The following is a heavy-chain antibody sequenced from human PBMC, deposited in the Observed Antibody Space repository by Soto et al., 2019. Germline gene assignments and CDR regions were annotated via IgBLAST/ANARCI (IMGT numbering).Heavy chain of an antibody. CDR1: GGSISSGGYY. CDR3: ASVGRLRAWTFDY. CDR2: IYYSGST. D-gene: IGHD1-1*01. V-gene: IGHV4-31*03. J-gene: IGHJ4*02. Sequence: QVQLQESGPGLVKPSQTLSLTCTVSGGSISSGGYYWSWIRQHPGKGLEWIGYIYYSGSTYYNPSFNSRVTISVDTSKNQFSLKLSSVTAADTAVSYCASVGRLRAWTFDYWGQGTLVTVSS.